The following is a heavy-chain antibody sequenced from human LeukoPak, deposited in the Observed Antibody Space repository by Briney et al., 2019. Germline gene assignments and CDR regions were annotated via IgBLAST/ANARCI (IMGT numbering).Heavy chain of an antibody. CDR1: GGSISSYY. D-gene: IGHD2-15*01. CDR2: IYTTGKT. V-gene: IGHV4-4*07. CDR3: ARLEYCGASSCYGDY. Sequence: SETLSLTCSVFGGSISSYYWSWIRQPAGKGLEWIGRIYTTGKTNYNPSLRSRVTMSVDTSKNQFSLRLSSVTAADTAMYYCARLEYCGASSCYGDYWGRGIVVTVSS. J-gene: IGHJ4*02.